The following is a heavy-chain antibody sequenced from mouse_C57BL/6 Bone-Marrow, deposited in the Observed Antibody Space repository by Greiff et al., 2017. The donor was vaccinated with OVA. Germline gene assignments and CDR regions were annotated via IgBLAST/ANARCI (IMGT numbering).Heavy chain of an antibody. J-gene: IGHJ3*01. CDR3: ARDYDGYYEFAY. CDR1: GYTFTSYW. V-gene: IGHV1-59*01. Sequence: VQLQQPGAELVRPGTSVKLSCKASGYTFTSYWMHWVKQRPGQGLEWIGVIDPSDSYTNYNQKFKGKATLTVDTSSSTAYMQLSSLTSEDSAVYYCARDYDGYYEFAYGGQGTLVTVSA. CDR2: IDPSDSYT. D-gene: IGHD2-3*01.